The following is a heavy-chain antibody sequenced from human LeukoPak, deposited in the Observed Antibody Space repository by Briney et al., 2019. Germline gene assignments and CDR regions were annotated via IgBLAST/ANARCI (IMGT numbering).Heavy chain of an antibody. J-gene: IGHJ5*02. CDR1: GGSISSSNW. D-gene: IGHD2-15*01. CDR3: ARAIDCSGGSCYDP. V-gene: IGHV4-4*02. CDR2: IYHSGST. Sequence: SETLSLTCAVSGGSISSSNWWSWVRQPPGKGLEWIGEIYHSGSTSYNPSLRSRVTISVDKSKNQFSLKLSSVTAADTAVYYCARAIDCSGGSCYDPWGQGTLVTVSS.